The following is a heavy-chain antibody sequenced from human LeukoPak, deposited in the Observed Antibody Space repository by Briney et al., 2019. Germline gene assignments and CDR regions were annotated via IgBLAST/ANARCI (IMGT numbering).Heavy chain of an antibody. Sequence: TSETLSLTCTVSGGSISSSSYYWGWIRQPPGKGLEWIGSIYYSGSTYYNPSLKSRVTISVDTSKNQFSLKLSSVTAADTAVYYCARHLLSSSWYYFYYWGQGTLVTVSS. J-gene: IGHJ4*02. D-gene: IGHD6-13*01. CDR1: GGSISSSSYY. CDR2: IYYSGST. CDR3: ARHLLSSSWYYFYY. V-gene: IGHV4-39*01.